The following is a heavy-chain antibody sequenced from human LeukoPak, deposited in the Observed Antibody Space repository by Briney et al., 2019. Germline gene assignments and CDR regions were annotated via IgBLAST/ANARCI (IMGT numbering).Heavy chain of an antibody. CDR2: ISAYNGNT. D-gene: IGHD2-8*01. CDR3: ARVMAVAATSYFDY. CDR1: GYTFTSYG. V-gene: IGHV1-18*01. Sequence: ASVKVSCKASGYTFTSYGISWVRQAPGQGLEWMGWISAYNGNTNYAQKLQGRVTMTTDTSTSAAYMELRSLRSDDTAVYYCARVMAVAATSYFDYWGQGTLVTVSS. J-gene: IGHJ4*02.